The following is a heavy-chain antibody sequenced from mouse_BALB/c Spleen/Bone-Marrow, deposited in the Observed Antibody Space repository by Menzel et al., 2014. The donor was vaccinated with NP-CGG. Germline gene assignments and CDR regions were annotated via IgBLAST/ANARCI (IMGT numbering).Heavy chain of an antibody. V-gene: IGHV5-12*02. Sequence: EVKLVESGGGLVQPGGSLKLSCATSGSAFSYYYMYWVRQTPEKRLEWVAYISNGGDGTYYPDTVKGRFTISRDNAKNPLFLQMSLLKSEDTAMYYCSRHDSYAAWFAYWGQGTLVTVSA. CDR3: SRHDSYAAWFAY. J-gene: IGHJ3*01. CDR2: ISNGGDGT. CDR1: GSAFSYYY. D-gene: IGHD2-12*01.